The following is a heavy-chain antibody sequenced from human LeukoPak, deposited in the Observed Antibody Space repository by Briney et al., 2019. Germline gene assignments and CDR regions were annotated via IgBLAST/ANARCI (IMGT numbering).Heavy chain of an antibody. Sequence: PSETLSLTCTVSGGSISSYYWSWIRQPPGKGLEWIGYIYYSGSTNYNPSLKSRVTISVDTSKNQFSLKLSSVTAADTAVYYCARQTQPITMIIVAPWGQGTLVTVSS. CDR1: GGSISSYY. V-gene: IGHV4-59*01. J-gene: IGHJ5*02. CDR2: IYYSGST. D-gene: IGHD3-22*01. CDR3: ARQTQPITMIIVAP.